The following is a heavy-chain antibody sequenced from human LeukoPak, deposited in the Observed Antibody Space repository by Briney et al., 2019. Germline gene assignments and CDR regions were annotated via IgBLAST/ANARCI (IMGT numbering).Heavy chain of an antibody. J-gene: IGHJ4*02. D-gene: IGHD3-9*01. V-gene: IGHV4-4*09. CDR2: ISTSGST. CDR1: GGSISTYY. CDR3: AGDPNLAIFDH. Sequence: SETLSLTCTVSGGSISTYYWSWIRQPPGKDLEWIGYISTSGSTNYNPSLKSRVTISVDTSKNQFSLKLSSVTAADTAVYYCAGDPNLAIFDHWGQGILVTVSS.